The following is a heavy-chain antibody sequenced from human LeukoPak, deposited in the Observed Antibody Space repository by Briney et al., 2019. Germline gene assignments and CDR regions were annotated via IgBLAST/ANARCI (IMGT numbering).Heavy chain of an antibody. J-gene: IGHJ4*02. V-gene: IGHV3-74*01. CDR2: INNDGSST. Sequence: GGSLRLSCAASGFTFSSYWMHWVRQAPGRGLVWVSRINNDGSSTSYADSVKGRFTISRGNAKNTLHLQMNSLRAEDTAVYYCARVRSAAAVDYWGQGTLVTVSS. CDR3: ARVRSAAAVDY. CDR1: GFTFSSYW.